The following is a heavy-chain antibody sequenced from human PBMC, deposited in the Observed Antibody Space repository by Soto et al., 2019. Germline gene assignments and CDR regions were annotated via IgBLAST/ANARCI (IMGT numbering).Heavy chain of an antibody. D-gene: IGHD6-13*01. CDR3: ARGLGAAAAIDY. CDR2: INPNSGGT. J-gene: IGHJ4*02. Sequence: VRRSPGQGLKGLRWINPNSGGTNYAQKFQGWVTMTRDTSISTAYMELSRLRSDDTAVYYCARGLGAAAAIDYWGQGTRASVS. V-gene: IGHV1-2*04.